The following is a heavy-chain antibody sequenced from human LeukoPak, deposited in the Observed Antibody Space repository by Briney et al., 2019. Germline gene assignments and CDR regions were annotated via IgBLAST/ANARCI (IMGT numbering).Heavy chain of an antibody. CDR2: ISSSSSYI. D-gene: IGHD4-23*01. CDR3: ARDSDSYVLTTVDNFDY. Sequence: GGSLRLSCAASGFTFSSYWMSWVRQAPGKGLEWVSSISSSSSYIYYADSVEGRFTISRDNAKNSLYLQMNSLRAEDTAVYYCARDSDSYVLTTVDNFDYWGQGTLVTVSS. J-gene: IGHJ4*02. CDR1: GFTFSSYW. V-gene: IGHV3-21*01.